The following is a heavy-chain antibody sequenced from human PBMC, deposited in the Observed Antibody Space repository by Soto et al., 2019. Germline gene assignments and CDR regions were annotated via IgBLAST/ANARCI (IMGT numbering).Heavy chain of an antibody. CDR2: IWYDGSNK. CDR1: GFTFSSYG. Sequence: GGSLRLSCAASGFTFSSYGVHWVRQAPGKGLEWVAVIWYDGSNKYYADSVKGRFTISRDNSKNTLYLQMNSLRAEDTAVYYCARGVGPYYYYGMDVWGQGTTVTISS. CDR3: ARGVGPYYYYGMDV. V-gene: IGHV3-33*01. J-gene: IGHJ6*02.